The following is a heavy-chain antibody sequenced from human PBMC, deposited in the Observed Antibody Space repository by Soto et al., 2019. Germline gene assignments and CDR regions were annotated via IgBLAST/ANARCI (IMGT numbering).Heavy chain of an antibody. CDR2: IYYSGST. D-gene: IGHD2-2*01. CDR1: GGSISSSSYY. Sequence: SETLSLTCTVSGGSISSSSYYWGWIRQPPGKGLEWIGSIYYSGSTYYNPSLKSRVTISVDTSNNQSSLKLSSVTAADTAVYYCVRHGRPAATRMYDYWGQGTLVTVSS. J-gene: IGHJ4*02. CDR3: VRHGRPAATRMYDY. V-gene: IGHV4-39*01.